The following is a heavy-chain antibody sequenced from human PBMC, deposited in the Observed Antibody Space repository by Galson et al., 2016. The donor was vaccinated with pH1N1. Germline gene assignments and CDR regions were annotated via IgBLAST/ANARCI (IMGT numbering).Heavy chain of an antibody. CDR2: IDWDDDK. V-gene: IGHV2-70*01. CDR3: ARLDSGYYSGYFEY. CDR1: GFSLSTSGMC. D-gene: IGHD4-17*01. J-gene: IGHJ4*02. Sequence: PALVKPTQTLTLTCTFSGFSLSTSGMCVSWIRQPPGKALEWLALIDWDDDKYYSTSLKTRLTISKDTSKNQVVLTMTNMDPVDTATYYCARLDSGYYSGYFEYWGQGTLVTVSS.